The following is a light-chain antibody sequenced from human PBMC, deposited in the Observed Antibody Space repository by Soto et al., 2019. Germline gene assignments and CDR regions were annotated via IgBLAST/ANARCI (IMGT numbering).Light chain of an antibody. CDR2: DAA. CDR1: QNIEQY. CDR3: QQFKDYVWT. J-gene: IGKJ1*01. Sequence: IQMTQSPSTLSASLGDRVTITCRASQNIEQYMSCYQQKPGRAPRLIIYDAATLERGVPSRFSGSGSGTEFTLIISNLQPDDFATYYCQQFKDYVWTFGQGTKVDI. V-gene: IGKV1-5*01.